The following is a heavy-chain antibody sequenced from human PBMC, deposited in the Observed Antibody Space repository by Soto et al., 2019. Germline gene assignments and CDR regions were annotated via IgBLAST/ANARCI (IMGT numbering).Heavy chain of an antibody. D-gene: IGHD1-7*01. CDR1: GFTFSSYA. CDR3: AKDYSGTTSGYYYYGMDV. Sequence: GGSLRLSCAASGFTFSSYAMSWVRQAPGKGLEWVSAISGSGGSTYYADSVKGRFPISRDNSKNTLYLQMNSLRAEDTAVYYCAKDYSGTTSGYYYYGMDVWGQGTTVTVSS. V-gene: IGHV3-23*01. CDR2: ISGSGGST. J-gene: IGHJ6*02.